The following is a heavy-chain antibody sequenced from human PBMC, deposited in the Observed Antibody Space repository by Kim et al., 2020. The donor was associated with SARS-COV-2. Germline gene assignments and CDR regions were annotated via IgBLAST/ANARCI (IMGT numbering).Heavy chain of an antibody. J-gene: IGHJ4*02. D-gene: IGHD3-9*01. V-gene: IGHV2-5*01. Sequence: YSPSLKSRLTITKDTSKNQVVLTMTNMDPVDTATYYCAHLDWLLWGFDYWGQGTLVTVSS. CDR3: AHLDWLLWGFDY.